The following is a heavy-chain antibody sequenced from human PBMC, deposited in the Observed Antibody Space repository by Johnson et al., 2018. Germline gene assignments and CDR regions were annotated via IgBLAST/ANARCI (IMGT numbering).Heavy chain of an antibody. D-gene: IGHD3-22*01. CDR2: ISGSGGST. V-gene: IGHV3-23*04. CDR1: GFTFSSYA. Sequence: VQLVESRGGLAQPGGSLRLSCAASGFTFSSYAMSWVRQAPGKGLEWVSIISGSGGSTYYADSVKGRFPITRDNAKNTLYLQLNSRRAEDSAVYYCAKLLRAMYFDYWGQGSLVTVSS. CDR3: AKLLRAMYFDY. J-gene: IGHJ4*02.